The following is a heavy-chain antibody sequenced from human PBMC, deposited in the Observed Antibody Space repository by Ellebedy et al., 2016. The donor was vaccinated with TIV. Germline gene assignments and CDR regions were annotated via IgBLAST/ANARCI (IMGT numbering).Heavy chain of an antibody. Sequence: GESLKISCAASRFTFSTYSMNWVRQAPGKGLEWVSSISSSSSCIYYADSVKGRFTISRDNAKNSLYLQMNSLRAEDTAVYYCARDSRVPGGYYGMDVWGQGTTVTVSS. CDR1: RFTFSTYS. V-gene: IGHV3-21*01. J-gene: IGHJ6*02. D-gene: IGHD2-2*01. CDR2: ISSSSSCI. CDR3: ARDSRVPGGYYGMDV.